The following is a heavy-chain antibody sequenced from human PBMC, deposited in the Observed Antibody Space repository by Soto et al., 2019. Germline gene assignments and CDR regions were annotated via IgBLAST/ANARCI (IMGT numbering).Heavy chain of an antibody. D-gene: IGHD2-2*01. V-gene: IGHV3-73*01. CDR2: IRSKANSYAT. Sequence: GGSLRLSCAASGLTFSGSAMHWVRQASGKGLEWVGRIRSKANSYATEDAASVKGRFTISRDDSKNTAFLQMNSLKTEDTAVYYCTRHADLGYCSSTSCYDFDYWGQGTLVTVSS. CDR1: GLTFSGSA. J-gene: IGHJ4*02. CDR3: TRHADLGYCSSTSCYDFDY.